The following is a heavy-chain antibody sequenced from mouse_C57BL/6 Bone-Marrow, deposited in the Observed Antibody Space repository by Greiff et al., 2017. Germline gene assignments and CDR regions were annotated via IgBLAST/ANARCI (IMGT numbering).Heavy chain of an antibody. CDR2: IDPSDSYT. Sequence: VQLQQPGAELVRPGTSVKLSCKASGYTFTSYWMHWVKQRPGQGLEWIGVIDPSDSYTNYNQKFKGKATLTVDTSTSTAYIQLSSLTSEDSADYFCARRGPSLLWFDYWGQGTTLTVSS. D-gene: IGHD6-5*01. CDR3: ARRGPSLLWFDY. J-gene: IGHJ2*01. CDR1: GYTFTSYW. V-gene: IGHV1-59*01.